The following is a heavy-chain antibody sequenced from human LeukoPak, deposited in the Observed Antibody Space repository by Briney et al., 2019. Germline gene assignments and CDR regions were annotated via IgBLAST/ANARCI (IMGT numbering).Heavy chain of an antibody. Sequence: PGGALRLSCAASGFTFSSYAMSWVRQAPGKGLEGVSAISGSGGSTYYADSVKGRFTISSDNSKNTLYLQMNSLRAEDTAVYYCAKDYYGDYFGYFDYWGQGTLVTVSS. D-gene: IGHD4-17*01. CDR3: AKDYYGDYFGYFDY. CDR1: GFTFSSYA. V-gene: IGHV3-23*01. J-gene: IGHJ4*02. CDR2: ISGSGGST.